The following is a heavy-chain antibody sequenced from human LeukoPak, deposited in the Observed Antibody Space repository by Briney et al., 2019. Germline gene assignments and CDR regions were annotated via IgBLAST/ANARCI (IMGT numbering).Heavy chain of an antibody. V-gene: IGHV4-34*01. Sequence: SETLSLTCTVSGGSISNYYWSWIRQPPGKGLEWIGEINHSGSTNYNPSLKSRVTISVDTSKNQFSLKLSSVTAADTAVYYCARRNLWLSIDYWGQGTLVTVSS. J-gene: IGHJ4*02. CDR3: ARRNLWLSIDY. CDR2: INHSGST. D-gene: IGHD1-14*01. CDR1: GGSISNYY.